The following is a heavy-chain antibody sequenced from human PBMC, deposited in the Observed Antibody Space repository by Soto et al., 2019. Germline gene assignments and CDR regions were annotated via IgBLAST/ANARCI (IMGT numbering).Heavy chain of an antibody. CDR1: GGTFSSYT. J-gene: IGHJ5*02. V-gene: IGHV1-69*02. CDR2: IIPILGIA. D-gene: IGHD5-12*01. CDR3: LWSRVDRYGGYDFSLES. Sequence: QVQLVQSGAEVKKPGSSVKVSCKASGGTFSSYTISWVRQAPGQGLEWMGRIIPILGIANYAQKFQGRVTITADKSTSTAYMELSSLRSEDTAVYYCLWSRVDRYGGYDFSLESWGQGTLVTVSS.